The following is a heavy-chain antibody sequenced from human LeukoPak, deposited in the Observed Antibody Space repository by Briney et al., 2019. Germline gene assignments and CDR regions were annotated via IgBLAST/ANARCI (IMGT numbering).Heavy chain of an antibody. CDR3: ARELLPAYRPYYYYYYMDV. V-gene: IGHV1-69*05. D-gene: IGHD2-21*02. Sequence: GASVKVSCKASGGTFSSYAISWVRQAPGQGLEWMGRIIPIFGTANYAQKFQGRVTITTDESTSTAYMELSSLRSEDTAVYYCARELLPAYRPYYYYYYMDVWGKGTTVTVSS. CDR1: GGTFSSYA. J-gene: IGHJ6*03. CDR2: IIPIFGTA.